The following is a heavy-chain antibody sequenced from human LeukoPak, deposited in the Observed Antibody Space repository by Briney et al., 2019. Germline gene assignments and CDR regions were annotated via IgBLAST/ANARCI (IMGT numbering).Heavy chain of an antibody. CDR3: SRDFVGADDY. CDR1: GFTLSKYW. V-gene: IGHV3-74*01. CDR2: INRDGSRI. Sequence: GRSLRLSCAASGFTLSKYWMHWVRQAPGKGPVWVSRINRDGSRIDYADSVKGRFTISRDSAKNTLYLQMNSLRAEDTAVYYCSRDFVGADDYWGQGTLVTVSS. D-gene: IGHD1-26*01. J-gene: IGHJ4*02.